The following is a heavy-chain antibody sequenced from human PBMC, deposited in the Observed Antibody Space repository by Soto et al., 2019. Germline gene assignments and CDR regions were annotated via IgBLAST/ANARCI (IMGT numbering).Heavy chain of an antibody. CDR1: GFTFSSYA. V-gene: IGHV3-23*01. Sequence: GGSLRLSCAASGFTFSSYAMSWVRQAPGKGLEWVSTISGSGGSTYYADSVKGRFTISRDNSKNTLYLQMNSLRAEDTALYYCAKDASSGITSFDLWGRGALVTVSS. CDR2: ISGSGGST. D-gene: IGHD3-3*01. J-gene: IGHJ2*01. CDR3: AKDASSGITSFDL.